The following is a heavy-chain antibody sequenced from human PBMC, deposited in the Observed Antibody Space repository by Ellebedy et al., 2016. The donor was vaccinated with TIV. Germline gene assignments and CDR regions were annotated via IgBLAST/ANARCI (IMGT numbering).Heavy chain of an antibody. CDR3: ARHEGQQFQPDYYFDY. CDR2: INHSGST. J-gene: IGHJ4*02. D-gene: IGHD6-13*01. CDR1: GGSFSGYY. Sequence: SETLSLXXAVYGGSFSGYYWSWIRQPPGKGLEWIGEINHSGSTNYNPSLKSRVTISVDTSKNQFSLKLSSVTAADTAVYYCARHEGQQFQPDYYFDYWGQGTLVTVSS. V-gene: IGHV4-34*01.